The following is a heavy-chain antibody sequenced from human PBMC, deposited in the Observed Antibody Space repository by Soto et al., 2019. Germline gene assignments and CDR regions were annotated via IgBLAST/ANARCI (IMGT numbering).Heavy chain of an antibody. CDR1: GGSFSGYY. Sequence: SETLSLTCAVYGGSFSGYYWSWIRQPPGKGLEWIGEINHSGSTNYNPSLKSRVTISVDTSKNQFSLKLSSVTAADTAVYYCARDPRWYYDSSGYYLDYWGQGTLVTVSS. D-gene: IGHD3-22*01. V-gene: IGHV4-34*01. J-gene: IGHJ4*02. CDR2: INHSGST. CDR3: ARDPRWYYDSSGYYLDY.